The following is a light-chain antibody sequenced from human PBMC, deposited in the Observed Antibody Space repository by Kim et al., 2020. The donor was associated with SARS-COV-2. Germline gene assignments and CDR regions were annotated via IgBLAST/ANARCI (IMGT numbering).Light chain of an antibody. Sequence: EIVLTQSPGTLSLSPGERATLSCRASQSISSEFLAWYQQISGQPPRLLMFGASNRAAGNPDRFSGGGSGTDFTLTITRLEPADSAVYYCQQYTTSPPAYTFGQGTKLEIK. CDR2: GAS. V-gene: IGKV3-20*01. CDR1: QSISSEF. J-gene: IGKJ2*01. CDR3: QQYTTSPPAYT.